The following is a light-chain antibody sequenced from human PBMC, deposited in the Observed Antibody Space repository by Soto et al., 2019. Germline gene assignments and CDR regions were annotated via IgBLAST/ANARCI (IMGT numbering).Light chain of an antibody. CDR2: EVS. J-gene: IGLJ1*01. V-gene: IGLV2-14*01. CDR1: SSDVGGYNY. Sequence: QSVLTQPASVSGSPGQSITISCTGTSSDVGGYNYVSWYHPHPGKAPKLMIYEVSNRPSGVSNRFSGSKSGNTASLTISGLQAEDEADYYCSSYTSSSTLVFGTGTKLTVL. CDR3: SSYTSSSTLV.